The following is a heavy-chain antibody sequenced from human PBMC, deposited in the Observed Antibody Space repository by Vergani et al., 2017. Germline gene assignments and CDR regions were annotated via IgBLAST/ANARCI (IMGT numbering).Heavy chain of an antibody. CDR2: INHSGST. J-gene: IGHJ6*02. D-gene: IGHD3-3*01. CDR1: GGSISGYY. CDR3: ARDRSDFWSGYYRYGMDV. Sequence: QVQLQESGPGLVKPSETLSLTCTVSGGSISGYYWSWIRQPPGKGLEWIGEINHSGSTNYNPSLKSRVTISVDTSKNQFSLKLSSVTAADTAVYYCARDRSDFWSGYYRYGMDVWGQWTTVTVSS. V-gene: IGHV4-34*01.